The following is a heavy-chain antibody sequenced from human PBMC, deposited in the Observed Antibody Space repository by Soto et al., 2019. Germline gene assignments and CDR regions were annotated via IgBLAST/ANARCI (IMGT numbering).Heavy chain of an antibody. V-gene: IGHV3-33*01. CDR2: IWSDGKKE. J-gene: IGHJ6*02. D-gene: IGHD6-19*01. CDR3: GRDRDGGWFHMDV. CDR1: GFPFWHYG. Sequence: QVQLVESGGGVVQPGRSLRLSCVGSGFPFWHYGMHWVRQAPGKGLEWVAVIWSDGKKESYADFVKGRFAISRDNFKDTLYIQRNCLRAEDTAVYYCGRDRDGGWFHMDVWGQGTTVTVSS.